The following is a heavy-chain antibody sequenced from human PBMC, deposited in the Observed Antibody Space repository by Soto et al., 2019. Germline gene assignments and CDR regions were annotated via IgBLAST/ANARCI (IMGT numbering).Heavy chain of an antibody. D-gene: IGHD4-17*01. V-gene: IGHV4-31*03. J-gene: IGHJ5*02. CDR2: IYYSGST. CDR3: ARDRRSHNWFDP. CDR1: GGSISSGVYY. Sequence: SVTLSLTGPFAGGSISSGVYYWRGKSQHPGKGLEWIGYIYYSGSTYYNPSLKSRVTISVDTSKNQFSLKLSSVTAADTAVYYCARDRRSHNWFDPWGQGTLVTVSS.